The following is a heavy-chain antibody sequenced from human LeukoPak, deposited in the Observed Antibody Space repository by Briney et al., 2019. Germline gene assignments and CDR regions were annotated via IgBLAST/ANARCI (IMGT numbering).Heavy chain of an antibody. CDR2: INPSGSYT. Sequence: GESLKISCQASGYSFTTLYISWVRQMPGKGLDWMGRINPSGSYTDDSPAFEGHVTISVDQSINTAVLQGSSLKASDTAMYYCARQIEAGATSPFDYWGQGTLVTVPS. CDR3: ARQIEAGATSPFDY. V-gene: IGHV5-10-1*01. D-gene: IGHD1-26*01. J-gene: IGHJ4*02. CDR1: GYSFTTLY.